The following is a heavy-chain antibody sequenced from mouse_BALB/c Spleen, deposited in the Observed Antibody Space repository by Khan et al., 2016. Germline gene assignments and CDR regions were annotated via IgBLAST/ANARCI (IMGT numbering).Heavy chain of an antibody. D-gene: IGHD1-2*01. CDR2: INPDSSTI. J-gene: IGHJ2*01. CDR3: ARLHYYGCVAY. Sequence: EVKLLESGGGLVQPGGSLTLSCAASGFVFSRYWMRWVRQAPGKGLEWIGEINPDSSTINYTPSLKDKFIISRDNAKNTLYLQMRKGRAEDTALYECARLHYYGCVAYWGQGSTRTVAS. V-gene: IGHV4-1*02. CDR1: GFVFSRYW.